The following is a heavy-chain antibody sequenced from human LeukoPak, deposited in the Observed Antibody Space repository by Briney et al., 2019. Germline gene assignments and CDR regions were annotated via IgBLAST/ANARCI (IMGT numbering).Heavy chain of an antibody. J-gene: IGHJ5*02. V-gene: IGHV4-39*01. D-gene: IGHD1-7*01. CDR1: GGSISSSSYY. CDR3: ARGNWNYNWFDP. CDR2: IYYSGST. Sequence: PSETLSLTCTVSGGSISSSSYYWGWIRQPPGKGLEWIGSIYYSGSTYYNPSLKSRVTISKDTSKNQFSLKLNSVTAADTAVYYCARGNWNYNWFDPWGQGTLVTVSS.